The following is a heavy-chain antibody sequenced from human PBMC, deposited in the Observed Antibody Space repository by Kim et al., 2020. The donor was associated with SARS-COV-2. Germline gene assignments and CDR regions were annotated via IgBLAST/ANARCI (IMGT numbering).Heavy chain of an antibody. Sequence: ADSVKGRFTISRDNAKNSLYLQMNSLRDEDTAVYYCARTMYYDILSGMDVWGQGTTVTVSS. D-gene: IGHD3-9*01. CDR3: ARTMYYDILSGMDV. J-gene: IGHJ6*02. V-gene: IGHV3-48*02.